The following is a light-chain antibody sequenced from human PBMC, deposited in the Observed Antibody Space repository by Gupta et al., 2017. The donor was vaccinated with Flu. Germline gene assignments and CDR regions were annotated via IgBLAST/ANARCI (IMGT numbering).Light chain of an antibody. CDR2: DVT. J-gene: IGLJ2*01. CDR1: SSDIGGYSY. V-gene: IGLV2-14*03. Sequence: QSALTQPASVSGSPGQSITISCTGTSSDIGGYSYVSWYQQHPGKAPKLMIYDVTNRPSGVSHRFSGSKSGNTASLSISGLQAEDEVDYYCSSYTSSGTLVIGGGTKLTVL. CDR3: SSYTSSGTLV.